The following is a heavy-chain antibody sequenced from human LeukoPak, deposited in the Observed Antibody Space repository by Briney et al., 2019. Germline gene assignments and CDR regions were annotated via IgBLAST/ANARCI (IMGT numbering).Heavy chain of an antibody. J-gene: IGHJ2*01. CDR1: GGSISSSSYY. Sequence: SETLSLTCTVSGGSISSSSYYWGWIRQPPGKGLEWIGSIYYSGSTYYNPSLKSRVTISVDTSKNQFSLKLSSVTAADTAVYYCARQYSDILTGYHRGELYWYFDLWGRGTLVTVSS. CDR2: IYYSGST. D-gene: IGHD3-9*01. CDR3: ARQYSDILTGYHRGELYWYFDL. V-gene: IGHV4-39*01.